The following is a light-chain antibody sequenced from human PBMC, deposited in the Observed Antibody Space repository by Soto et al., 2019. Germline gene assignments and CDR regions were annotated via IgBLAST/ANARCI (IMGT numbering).Light chain of an antibody. Sequence: QSVLTQPASVSGSPGQSITISCTGTSSDVGGYNYVSWYQHHPGTAPKLMIYDVTNRPSGVSNRFSGSKSGNTASLTISGLQAEDEADYYCTSYTTSSPYLVFGGGTKLTVL. CDR2: DVT. V-gene: IGLV2-14*03. CDR3: TSYTTSSPYLV. J-gene: IGLJ3*02. CDR1: SSDVGGYNY.